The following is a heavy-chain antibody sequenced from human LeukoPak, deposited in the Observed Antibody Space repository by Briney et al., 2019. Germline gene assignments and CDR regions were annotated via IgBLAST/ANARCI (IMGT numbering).Heavy chain of an antibody. CDR3: ARVRVGEDLDY. V-gene: IGHV1-2*02. Sequence: ASGKVSCKASGYTFTGYYMHWVRQAPGQGLEWMGWINPNSGGTNYAQKFQGRVTMTRDASISAAYMELSRLTSDDTAVYYCARVRVGEDLDYWGQGTLVTVSS. CDR2: INPNSGGT. D-gene: IGHD3-16*01. J-gene: IGHJ4*02. CDR1: GYTFTGYY.